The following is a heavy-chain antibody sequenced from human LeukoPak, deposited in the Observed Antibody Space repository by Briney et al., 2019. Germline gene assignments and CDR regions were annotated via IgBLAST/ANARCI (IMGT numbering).Heavy chain of an antibody. V-gene: IGHV3-30*02. CDR2: IRYDGSNK. D-gene: IGHD3/OR15-3a*01. CDR3: AKDGLVDPLYLYYYYYMDV. CDR1: GFTFSSYG. J-gene: IGHJ6*03. Sequence: GGSLRLSCAASGFTFSSYGMHWVRKAPGKGLEWVAFIRYDGSNKYYADSVKGRFTISRDNSKNTLYLQMNSLRAEDTAVYYCAKDGLVDPLYLYYYYYMDVWGKGTTVTISS.